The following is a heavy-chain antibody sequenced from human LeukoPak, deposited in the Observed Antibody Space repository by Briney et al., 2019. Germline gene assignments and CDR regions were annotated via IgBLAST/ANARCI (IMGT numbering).Heavy chain of an antibody. V-gene: IGHV3-43*02. J-gene: IGHJ6*02. Sequence: GGSLRLSCAASGFTFDDYAMHWVRQAPGKGLEWVSLISGDGGSTYYADSVKGRFTISRDNSKSSLYLQMNSLRTEDTASYYCAKDISRYFDWLLDTYYYYGMDVWGQGTTVTVSS. D-gene: IGHD3-9*01. CDR3: AKDISRYFDWLLDTYYYYGMDV. CDR1: GFTFDDYA. CDR2: ISGDGGST.